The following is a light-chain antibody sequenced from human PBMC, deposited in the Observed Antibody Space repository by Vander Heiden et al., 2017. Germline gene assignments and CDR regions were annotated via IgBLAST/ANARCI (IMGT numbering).Light chain of an antibody. V-gene: IGKV2-28*01. CDR1: QSLLHSNGYNY. Sequence: VMFQSALSLTVTPEKTGSISCRSSQSLLHSNGYNYLEWYLQKPGQSPQLLIYLASNRASGVPDRFSGSGSGTDFTLKISRVEAEDVGLYYCMHTLQPPLTFGGGTTVEIK. CDR3: MHTLQPPLT. CDR2: LAS. J-gene: IGKJ4*01.